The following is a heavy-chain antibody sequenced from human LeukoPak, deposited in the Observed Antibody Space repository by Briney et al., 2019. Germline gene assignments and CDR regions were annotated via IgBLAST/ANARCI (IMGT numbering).Heavy chain of an antibody. CDR1: GGSISSYY. V-gene: IGHV4-59*01. Sequence: PSGTLSLTCTVSGGSISSYYWSWFRQPPGKGLEWIGYIYYSGSTNYNPSLKSRVTISVDTSKNQFSLKLSSVTAADTAVYYCARVHSFGFPDYWGQGTLVTVSS. J-gene: IGHJ4*02. D-gene: IGHD5-18*01. CDR3: ARVHSFGFPDY. CDR2: IYYSGST.